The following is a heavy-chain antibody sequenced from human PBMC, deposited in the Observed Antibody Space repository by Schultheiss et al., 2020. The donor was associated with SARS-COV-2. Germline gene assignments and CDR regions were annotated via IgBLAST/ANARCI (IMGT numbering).Heavy chain of an antibody. D-gene: IGHD7-27*01. CDR3: ARDRLGFGLDV. CDR2: IYHSGTT. Sequence: SETLSLTCAVYGGSFSGYYWSWIRQPPGKGLEWIGSIYHSGTTYYNPSLKSRATISLDTSKNQFSLRLTSITAADTAVYYCARDRLGFGLDVWGQGTTVTVSS. CDR1: GGSFSGYY. J-gene: IGHJ6*02. V-gene: IGHV4-34*11.